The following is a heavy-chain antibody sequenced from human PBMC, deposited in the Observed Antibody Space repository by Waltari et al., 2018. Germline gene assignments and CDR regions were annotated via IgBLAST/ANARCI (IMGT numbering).Heavy chain of an antibody. CDR2: IIPIFGTA. D-gene: IGHD1-7*01. J-gene: IGHJ5*02. CDR1: GGTFSSYA. CDR3: ASDINWNYHPNWFDP. Sequence: QVQLVQSGAEVKKPGSSVKVSCKGSGGTFSSYAISWVRQAPGQGLEWVGGIIPIFGTANDAQKFQGRVTITADESTSTAYMELSSLSSEDTAVYYCASDINWNYHPNWFDPCGQGTLVTVSS. V-gene: IGHV1-69*01.